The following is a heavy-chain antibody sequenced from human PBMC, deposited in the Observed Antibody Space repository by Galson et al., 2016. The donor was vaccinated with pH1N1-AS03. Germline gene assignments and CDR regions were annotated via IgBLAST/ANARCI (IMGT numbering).Heavy chain of an antibody. CDR3: AREGQQLLPIDY. J-gene: IGHJ4*02. CDR2: TYWRSKWYI. Sequence: CALSGDSVSSNIDAWNWIRHSPSRGLEWLGRTYWRSKWYIDYALSLKSRITINPDTSKNQFYLQLTSVIPDDTAVYYCAREGQQLLPIDYWGQGTLVTVSS. V-gene: IGHV6-1*01. D-gene: IGHD4-11*01. CDR1: GDSVSSNIDA.